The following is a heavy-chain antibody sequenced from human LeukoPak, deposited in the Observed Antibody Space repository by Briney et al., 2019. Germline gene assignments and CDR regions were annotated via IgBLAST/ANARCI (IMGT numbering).Heavy chain of an antibody. V-gene: IGHV4-59*01. CDR2: IYYSGST. J-gene: IGHJ4*02. CDR3: ARVSRTGPTYYFDY. CDR1: GGSISSCY. D-gene: IGHD4-17*01. Sequence: PSETLSLTCTVSGGSISSCYWSWIRQPPGKGLEWIGYIYYSGSTNYNPSLKSRVTISVDTSKNQFSLKLSSVTAADTAVYYCARVSRTGPTYYFDYWGQGTLVTVSS.